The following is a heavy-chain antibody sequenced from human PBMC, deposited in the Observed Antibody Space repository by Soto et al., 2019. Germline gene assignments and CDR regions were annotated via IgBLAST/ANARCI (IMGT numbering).Heavy chain of an antibody. V-gene: IGHV1-46*01. D-gene: IGHD2-15*01. CDR3: ATDKLGYCSDGRCSRPGYFEN. Sequence: ASVKVSCKASGYSLTRYNMHWVRQAPGQGLEWMGIINPSGGSTSYAQKFQGRVTMTRDTSTSTVYMELSSLRSEDTAVYYCATDKLGYCSDGRCSRPGYFENWGQGTPVTVSS. J-gene: IGHJ4*02. CDR2: INPSGGST. CDR1: GYSLTRYN.